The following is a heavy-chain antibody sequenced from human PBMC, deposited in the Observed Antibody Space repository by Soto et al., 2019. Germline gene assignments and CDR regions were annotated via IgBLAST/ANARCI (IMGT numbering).Heavy chain of an antibody. D-gene: IGHD3-3*01. J-gene: IGHJ4*02. CDR2: ICYSGST. CDR1: GGSINSAGYY. Sequence: PSETLSLTCTVSGGSINSAGYYWSWLRQHPGQGLEWIGNICYSGSTNYNPSLKSRVVISIDTSKNHFSLNLSSVTAADTAVYYCARLQTIFGIITVFDYWGQGTLVTVSS. V-gene: IGHV4-31*03. CDR3: ARLQTIFGIITVFDY.